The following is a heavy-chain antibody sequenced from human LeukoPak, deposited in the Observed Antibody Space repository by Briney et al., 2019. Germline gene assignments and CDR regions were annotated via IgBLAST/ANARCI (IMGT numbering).Heavy chain of an antibody. CDR3: AELGITMIGGV. CDR1: GFTFSSYE. CDR2: ISSSCSTI. Sequence: PGGSLTLSCASSGFTFSSYEMNWVRQAPGKGLEWVSYISSSCSTIYYADSVKDRFIISSDNAKNSLYLQMNNLRAEDTAVYYCAELGITMIGGVWGKGTTVTISS. V-gene: IGHV3-48*03. J-gene: IGHJ6*04. D-gene: IGHD3-10*02.